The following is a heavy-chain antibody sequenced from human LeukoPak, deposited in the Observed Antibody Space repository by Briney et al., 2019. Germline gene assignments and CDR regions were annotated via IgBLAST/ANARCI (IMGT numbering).Heavy chain of an antibody. V-gene: IGHV3-7*01. CDR1: GFTFNSYW. CDR2: IKGDGSDK. Sequence: GGSLRLSCVASGFTFNSYWMSWVRQAPGKGLEWLAGIKGDGSDKRYVDSVKGRFTISRDNAEKSLYQQMNSLRAEDTAVYYCARDSSLYCSDNTCYWGLDYWGQGTLVTVSS. J-gene: IGHJ4*02. D-gene: IGHD2-15*01. CDR3: ARDSSLYCSDNTCYWGLDY.